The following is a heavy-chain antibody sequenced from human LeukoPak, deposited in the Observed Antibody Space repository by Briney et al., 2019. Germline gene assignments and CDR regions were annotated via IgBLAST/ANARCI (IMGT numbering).Heavy chain of an antibody. D-gene: IGHD3-22*01. Sequence: PGGSLRLSCAASGFTFSTYSMNWVRQAPGEGLEWVSAISGSGGSTYYADSVKGRFTISRDNSKNTLYLQMNSLRAEDTAVYYCANGYYYDSSGYYAHDYWGQGTLVTVSS. CDR2: ISGSGGST. J-gene: IGHJ4*02. V-gene: IGHV3-23*01. CDR3: ANGYYYDSSGYYAHDY. CDR1: GFTFSTYS.